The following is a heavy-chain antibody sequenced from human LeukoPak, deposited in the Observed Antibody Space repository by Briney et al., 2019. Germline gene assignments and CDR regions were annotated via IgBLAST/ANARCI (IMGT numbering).Heavy chain of an antibody. J-gene: IGHJ4*02. V-gene: IGHV3-23*01. Sequence: GGSLRLSCAASGFTFSRNAMNWVRQAPGKGLEWVASISGNGAGTYYADSVKGRFNISRDNSKNTLYLQMNSLRTEDTAVYYCAKDANYFHSGSYLIPFDFWGQGTLLTVSS. D-gene: IGHD1-26*01. CDR3: AKDANYFHSGSYLIPFDF. CDR2: ISGNGAGT. CDR1: GFTFSRNA.